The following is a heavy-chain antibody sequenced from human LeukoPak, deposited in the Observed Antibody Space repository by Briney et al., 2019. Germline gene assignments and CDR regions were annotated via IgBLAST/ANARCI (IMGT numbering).Heavy chain of an antibody. V-gene: IGHV3-11*04. J-gene: IGHJ6*03. Sequence: GGSLRLSCAASGVTFSDYYMSWIRQAPGKGLEWVSYISSSGNTIFYADSVKGRFTISRDNAKNSLFLQMNGLRAEDTAVYYCARVRDCSSTSCCPLRYYYMDVWGKGTTVTVSS. CDR2: ISSSGNTI. CDR3: ARVRDCSSTSCCPLRYYYMDV. D-gene: IGHD2-2*01. CDR1: GVTFSDYY.